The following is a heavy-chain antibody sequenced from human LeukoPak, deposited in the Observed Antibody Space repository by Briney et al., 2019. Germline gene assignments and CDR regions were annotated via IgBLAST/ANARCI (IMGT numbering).Heavy chain of an antibody. V-gene: IGHV3-30*02. J-gene: IGHJ6*03. CDR2: IRYDGSNK. CDR1: GFTFSSYG. CDR3: AKDAPPLPHPYYYHYVDV. Sequence: GRSLRRSCAASGFTFSSYGMHWVRQAPGKGLEWVAFIRYDGSNKYYADSVKGRFTISRDNSKNTLYLQMNSLRAEDTAVYYCAKDAPPLPHPYYYHYVDVWGKGTTVTVSS.